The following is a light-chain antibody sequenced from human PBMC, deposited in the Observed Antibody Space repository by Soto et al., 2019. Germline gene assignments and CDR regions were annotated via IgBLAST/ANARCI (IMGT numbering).Light chain of an antibody. V-gene: IGKV1-5*01. Sequence: DIQMTQSPSSLSASVVDRFTITFLASQTISGYLNWYQQKPGKAPELLIYAASYLGNGVPSRFSGSGSGTEFTLTISSLQPDDFATYYCQHYNSYSEAFGQGTKVDIK. CDR3: QHYNSYSEA. J-gene: IGKJ1*01. CDR1: QTISGY. CDR2: AAS.